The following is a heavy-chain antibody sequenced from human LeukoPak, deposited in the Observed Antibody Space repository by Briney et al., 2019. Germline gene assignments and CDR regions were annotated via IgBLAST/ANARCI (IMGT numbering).Heavy chain of an antibody. CDR2: IYYSGSA. CDR1: GGSISSYC. V-gene: IGHV4-59*08. D-gene: IGHD5-24*01. Sequence: SETLSLTCTVSGGSISSYCWSWIRQPPGKGLEWIGYIYYSGSANYNPSLKSRVTISVDTSKNQFSLKLSSVTAADTAVYYCARGRRRDGYASFDYWGQGTLVTVSS. J-gene: IGHJ4*02. CDR3: ARGRRRDGYASFDY.